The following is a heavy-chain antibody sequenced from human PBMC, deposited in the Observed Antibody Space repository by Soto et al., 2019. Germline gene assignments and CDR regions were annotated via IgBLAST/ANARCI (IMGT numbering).Heavy chain of an antibody. CDR1: CGSIISYY. CDR3: ARAAGFGEIFFDY. CDR2: IYNSGNT. Sequence: SETLSLTCAFSCGSIISYYWSWIRQPPGKGLEWIGYIYNSGNTNYNPSLKSPVTISVDTSKNQFSLKLTSVTAADTAVYYCARAAGFGEIFFDYWGQGTLVTAPQ. J-gene: IGHJ4*02. V-gene: IGHV4-59*01. D-gene: IGHD3-10*01.